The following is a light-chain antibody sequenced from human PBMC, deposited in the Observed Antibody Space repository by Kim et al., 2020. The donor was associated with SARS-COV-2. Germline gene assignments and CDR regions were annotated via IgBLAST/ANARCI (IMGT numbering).Light chain of an antibody. CDR1: SSDVGGYNF. CDR2: DVN. J-gene: IGLJ1*01. V-gene: IGLV2-14*01. CDR3: CSYTSITTKV. Sequence: QSALTQPASVSGSPGQSITISCTGTSSDVGGYNFVSWYQQHPGKAPKLMIYDVNKRPSGVSDRFSGSKSGNTASLTISGLQAEDEADYYCCSYTSITTKVFGTGTKVTVL.